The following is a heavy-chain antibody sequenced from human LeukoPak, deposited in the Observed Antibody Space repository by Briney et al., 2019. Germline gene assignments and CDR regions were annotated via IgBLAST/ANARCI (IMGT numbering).Heavy chain of an antibody. CDR2: IYYSGTT. CDR3: ARICSSRSCQADY. D-gene: IGHD2-2*01. Sequence: SETLSLTCTVSGGSISSYYWSWIRQPPGKGLEWIGYIYYSGTTNYNPSLTSRVTISVDTSKNQFSLKLSSVTAADTAVYYCARICSSRSCQADYWGQGALVVVSS. V-gene: IGHV4-59*08. CDR1: GGSISSYY. J-gene: IGHJ4*02.